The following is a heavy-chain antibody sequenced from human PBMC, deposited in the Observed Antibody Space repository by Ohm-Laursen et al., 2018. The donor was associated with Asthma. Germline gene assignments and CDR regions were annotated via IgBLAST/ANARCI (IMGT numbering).Heavy chain of an antibody. CDR1: GYTFSRYS. CDR2: ISTASSFI. D-gene: IGHD2-8*01. CDR3: VRDYCIDGFCSKAFDP. V-gene: IGHV3-21*01. Sequence: SLRLSCTASGYTFSRYSIHWVRQIPGKGLEWVASISTASSFIYYADSVRGRFTTSRDNARNSVYLEMNSLRAEDTAVYYCVRDYCIDGFCSKAFDPWGQGTLVTVSS. J-gene: IGHJ5*02.